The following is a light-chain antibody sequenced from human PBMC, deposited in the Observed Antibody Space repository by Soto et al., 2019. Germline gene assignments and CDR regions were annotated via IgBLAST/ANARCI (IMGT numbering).Light chain of an antibody. CDR2: GNN. CDR1: SSNIGAGYD. Sequence: QSVLTQPPSVTGALGQRVTISCNGRSSNIGAGYDVHWYQQLPGTAPKLLIWGNNNRPSGVPDRFSGSKSATSASLAITGLQAEDEADYYCQSYDNSLSGSWVFGTGTKLTVL. CDR3: QSYDNSLSGSWV. J-gene: IGLJ1*01. V-gene: IGLV1-40*01.